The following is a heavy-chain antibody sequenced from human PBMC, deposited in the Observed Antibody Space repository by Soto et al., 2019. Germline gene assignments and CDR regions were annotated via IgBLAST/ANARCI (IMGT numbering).Heavy chain of an antibody. CDR2: IYYSGST. CDR1: GGSISSYY. CDR3: ASACVLRYFDWLPCFGMDV. J-gene: IGHJ6*02. Sequence: PSETLSLTCTVSGGSISSYYWSWIRQPPGKGLGWIGYIYYSGSTNYNPSLKSRVTISVDTSKNQFPLKLSSVTAADTAVYYCASACVLRYFDWLPCFGMDVWGQGTTVTVSS. V-gene: IGHV4-59*01. D-gene: IGHD3-9*01.